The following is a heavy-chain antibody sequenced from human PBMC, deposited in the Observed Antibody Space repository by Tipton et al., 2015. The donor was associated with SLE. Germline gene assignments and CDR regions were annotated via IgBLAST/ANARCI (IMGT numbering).Heavy chain of an antibody. CDR1: GGSISSHY. Sequence: QLVQSGAEVKPSETLSLTCTVSGGSISSHYWSWIRQHPGKGLEWIGNIYYSGGTYYNPSLESRLTISVDTSKNQFSLKLNSVTAADTAVYYCARVSSWGGFDYWGQGTLVTVSS. V-gene: IGHV4-59*06. CDR2: IYYSGGT. CDR3: ARVSSWGGFDY. J-gene: IGHJ4*02. D-gene: IGHD6-13*01.